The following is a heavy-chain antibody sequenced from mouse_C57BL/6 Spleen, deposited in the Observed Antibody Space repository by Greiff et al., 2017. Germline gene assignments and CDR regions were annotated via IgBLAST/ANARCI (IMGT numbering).Heavy chain of an antibody. D-gene: IGHD2-4*01. CDR1: GYTFTDHT. J-gene: IGHJ2*01. CDR2: IYPRDGST. Sequence: QVQLQQSDAELVKPGASVKLSCTVSGYTFTDHTIHWMKQRPEQGLEWIGYIYPRDGSTKYNEKFKGEATLTADKSSSTTYMQLNSLTSEDSAVYFWARGGFDYDGGFDYWGQGTTLTVSS. V-gene: IGHV1-78*01. CDR3: ARGGFDYDGGFDY.